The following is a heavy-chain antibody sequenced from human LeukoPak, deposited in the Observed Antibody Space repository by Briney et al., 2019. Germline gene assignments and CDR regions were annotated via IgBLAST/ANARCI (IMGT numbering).Heavy chain of an antibody. Sequence: SETLSLTCTVSGGSISSYYWSWIRQPPGKGLEWIWYIYYSETTNYNPSLKSRATISIDKSKNHPSLKLSSVTAADTAVYYCAITTTVTARFDYWGQGTLVTVSS. J-gene: IGHJ4*02. D-gene: IGHD4-17*01. CDR1: GGSISSYY. CDR2: IYYSETT. V-gene: IGHV4-59*12. CDR3: AITTTVTARFDY.